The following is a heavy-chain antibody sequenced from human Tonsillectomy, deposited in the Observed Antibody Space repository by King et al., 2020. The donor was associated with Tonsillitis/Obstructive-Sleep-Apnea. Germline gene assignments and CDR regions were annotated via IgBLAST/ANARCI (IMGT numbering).Heavy chain of an antibody. J-gene: IGHJ4*02. CDR3: ARRVRSGISPTPFDY. Sequence: VPLVQSGAEVKKPGESLRISCKGSGYSFTSYWIIWVRQTPGKGLEWMGRIDPSDSYTNYSPSFQGHVTISADKSISTADLQWSSLKASDTAMYYCARRVRSGISPTPFDYWGQGTLVTVSS. D-gene: IGHD2-15*01. CDR2: IDPSDSYT. CDR1: GYSFTSYW. V-gene: IGHV5-10-1*01.